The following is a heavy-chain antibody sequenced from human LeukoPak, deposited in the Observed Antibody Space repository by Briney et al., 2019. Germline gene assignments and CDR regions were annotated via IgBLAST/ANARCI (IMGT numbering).Heavy chain of an antibody. D-gene: IGHD3-9*01. Sequence: PSQTLSLTCTVSRGSISSGNYYWSWIRQPPGKGLEWIGYIYYSGSTNYNPSLKSRVTISVDTSKNQFSLKLSSVTAADTAVYYCARSEVPYYDILTGYQYYFDYWGQGTLVTVSS. CDR3: ARSEVPYYDILTGYQYYFDY. V-gene: IGHV4-61*01. J-gene: IGHJ4*02. CDR1: RGSISSGNYY. CDR2: IYYSGST.